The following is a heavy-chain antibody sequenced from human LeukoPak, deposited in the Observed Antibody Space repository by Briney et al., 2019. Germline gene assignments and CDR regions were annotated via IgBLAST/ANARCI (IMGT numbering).Heavy chain of an antibody. J-gene: IGHJ3*02. D-gene: IGHD2/OR15-2a*01. V-gene: IGHV1-2*02. CDR3: ANNRETPAGAFDN. Sequence: ASVKVSCKAFGYTFTNYYIYWVRQAPGQGLEWMGWIDPNSAGTNYAQYFQGRVTMTRDTSISTAYLDLRSLRSDDTAVYYCANNRETPAGAFDNWGQGTMVIVSS. CDR1: GYTFTNYY. CDR2: IDPNSAGT.